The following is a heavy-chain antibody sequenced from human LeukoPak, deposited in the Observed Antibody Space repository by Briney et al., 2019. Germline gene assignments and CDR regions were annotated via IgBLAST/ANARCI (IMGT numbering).Heavy chain of an antibody. V-gene: IGHV3-23*01. D-gene: IGHD2-21*01. CDR2: TSNSGGNT. J-gene: IGHJ4*02. CDR3: AKGTSNYSY. CDR1: GFTFSIYA. Sequence: PGGSLRLSCAASGFTFSIYAMSWVRQAPGKGLEWVSGTSNSGGNTYYADSVKGRFTISRDNSKNTLYLQMNSLRPEDTAIYYCAKGTSNYSYWGQGTLVTVSS.